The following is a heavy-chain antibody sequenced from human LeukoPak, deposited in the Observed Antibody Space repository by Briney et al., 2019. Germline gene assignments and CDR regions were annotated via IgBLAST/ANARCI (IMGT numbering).Heavy chain of an antibody. Sequence: GGSLRLSCAASGFTFSSYGMSWVRQTPGEGLEWVSSISGSGGSTYYADSVKGRFTISRDSSKNTVYLQMNGLRAEDTAVYYCAKGGNSGRTYYYNYMDVWGKGTTVTVSS. CDR3: AKGGNSGRTYYYNYMDV. V-gene: IGHV3-23*01. J-gene: IGHJ6*03. CDR2: ISGSGGST. CDR1: GFTFSSYG. D-gene: IGHD6-19*01.